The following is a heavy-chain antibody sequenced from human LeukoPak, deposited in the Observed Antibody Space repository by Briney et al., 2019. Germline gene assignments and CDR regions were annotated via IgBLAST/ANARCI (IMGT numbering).Heavy chain of an antibody. Sequence: SVKVSCKASGGTFSSYAISWVRQSPGQGLEWMGGIIPIFGTTNYAQKFQDRVTITADKSTSTACMELSSLRSEDTAVYYCARVTGYVIEDYFDYWGQGTLVTVSS. CDR2: IIPIFGTT. D-gene: IGHD3-22*01. CDR3: ARVTGYVIEDYFDY. J-gene: IGHJ4*02. V-gene: IGHV1-69*06. CDR1: GGTFSSYA.